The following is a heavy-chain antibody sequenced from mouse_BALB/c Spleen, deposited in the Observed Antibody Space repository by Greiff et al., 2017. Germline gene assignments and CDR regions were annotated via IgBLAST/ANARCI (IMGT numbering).Heavy chain of an antibody. CDR1: GYSITSDYA. D-gene: IGHD1-1*02. V-gene: IGHV3-2*02. J-gene: IGHJ1*01. CDR2: ISYSGST. CDR3: ARPLWYRYFDV. Sequence: EVQLQQSGPGLVKPSQSLSLTCTVTGYSITSDYAWNWIRQFPGNKLEWMGYISYSGSTSYNPSLKSRISITRDTSKNQFFLQLNSVTTEDTATYYCARPLWYRYFDVWGAGTTVTVSS.